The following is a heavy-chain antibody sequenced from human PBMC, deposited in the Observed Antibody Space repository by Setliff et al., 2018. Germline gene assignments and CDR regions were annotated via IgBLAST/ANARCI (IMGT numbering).Heavy chain of an antibody. CDR1: GYTFTGYY. D-gene: IGHD3-10*01. Sequence: ASVKVSCKASGYTFTGYYMHWVRQAPGQGLEWMGIINPSGGSTNYAQKFQGRVTMTEDTSTDTAYMELSSLRSEDTAVYFCAGVLRDYYGSGSYYNWFDPWGQGTLVTVSS. CDR2: INPSGGST. V-gene: IGHV1-46*01. CDR3: AGVLRDYYGSGSYYNWFDP. J-gene: IGHJ5*02.